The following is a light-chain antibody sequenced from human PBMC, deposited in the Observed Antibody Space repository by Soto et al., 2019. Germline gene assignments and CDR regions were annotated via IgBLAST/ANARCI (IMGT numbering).Light chain of an antibody. V-gene: IGLV2-8*01. J-gene: IGLJ1*01. CDR2: EVS. CDR1: SSDVGGYNY. CDR3: SSYAGRNNLV. Sequence: QSLLTQPPSAPGYPGQSVTISCTGTSSDVGGYNYVSWYQQHPGKAPKLMIYEVSEWPSGVPDRFSGSKSSNTASLTVSGLQGEDEGDYYGSSYAGRNNLVLGTGAKV.